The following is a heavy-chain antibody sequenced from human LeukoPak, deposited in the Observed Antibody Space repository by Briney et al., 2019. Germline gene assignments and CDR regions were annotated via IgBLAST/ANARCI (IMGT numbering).Heavy chain of an antibody. V-gene: IGHV3-23*01. CDR2: ISGSGGST. CDR3: AKSEDNYYGSGSYFHYYYMDV. CDR1: IVTFSSYA. J-gene: IGHJ6*03. D-gene: IGHD3-10*01. Sequence: GGSLTLSCAASIVTFSSYAMSWVRQAPGKGLEWVSAISGSGGSTYYADSVKGRFTISRDNSKNTLYLQMNSLRAEDTAVYYCAKSEDNYYGSGSYFHYYYMDVWGKGTTVTVSS.